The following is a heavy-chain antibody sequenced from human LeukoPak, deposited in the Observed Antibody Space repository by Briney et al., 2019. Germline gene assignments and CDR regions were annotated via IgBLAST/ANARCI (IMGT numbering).Heavy chain of an antibody. J-gene: IGHJ4*02. CDR3: ARMQGGPSDY. CDR2: IWYDGSNK. CDR1: GFTFSSYG. Sequence: GGSLRLSCAASGFTFSSYGMHWVRQAPGKGLEWVVVIWYDGSNKYYADSVKGRFTISRDNSKNTLYLQMNSLRAEDTAVYYCARMQGGPSDYWGQGTLLIVSP. D-gene: IGHD2-15*01. V-gene: IGHV3-33*01.